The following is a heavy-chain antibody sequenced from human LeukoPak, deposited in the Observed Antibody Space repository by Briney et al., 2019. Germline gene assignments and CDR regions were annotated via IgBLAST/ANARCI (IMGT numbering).Heavy chain of an antibody. CDR3: AKEEGYYYDSGGYYVEYFQH. CDR1: GFTFSDYY. CDR2: ISSSGSTI. D-gene: IGHD3-22*01. Sequence: GGSLRLSCAASGFTFSDYYMSWIRQAPGKGLEWVSYISSSGSTIYYADSVKGRFTISRDDAKNSLYLQMNSLRAEDTAVYYCAKEEGYYYDSGGYYVEYFQHWGQGTLVTVSS. J-gene: IGHJ1*01. V-gene: IGHV3-11*01.